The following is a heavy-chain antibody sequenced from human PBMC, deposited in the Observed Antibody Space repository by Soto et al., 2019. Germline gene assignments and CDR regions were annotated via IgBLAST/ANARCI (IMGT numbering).Heavy chain of an antibody. J-gene: IGHJ4*02. Sequence: GGSLRLSCAASGFTFSSYAMHWVRQAPGKGLEWVAVISYDGSNKYYADSVKGRFTIPRDNSKNTLYLKMNSLRAEDTAVYYCARAGEAGPACSSTSCYAIVSPTNLDYWGQGTLVTVSS. CDR1: GFTFSSYA. V-gene: IGHV3-30-3*01. CDR2: ISYDGSNK. CDR3: ARAGEAGPACSSTSCYAIVSPTNLDY. D-gene: IGHD2-2*01.